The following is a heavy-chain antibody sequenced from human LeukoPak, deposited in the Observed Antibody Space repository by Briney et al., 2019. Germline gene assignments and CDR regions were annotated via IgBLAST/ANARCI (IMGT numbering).Heavy chain of an antibody. CDR2: ISSSSSYI. CDR1: GFTFSSYS. J-gene: IGHJ4*02. D-gene: IGHD4-17*01. CDR3: ARDWGYGDYVNFDY. Sequence: PGGSLRLSCAASGFTFSSYSMNWVRQAPGKGLEWVSSISSSSSYIYYADSVKGRFTISRDNAKNSLYLQMNSLRAEDTAVYYCARDWGYGDYVNFDYWGQGTLVTVSS. V-gene: IGHV3-21*01.